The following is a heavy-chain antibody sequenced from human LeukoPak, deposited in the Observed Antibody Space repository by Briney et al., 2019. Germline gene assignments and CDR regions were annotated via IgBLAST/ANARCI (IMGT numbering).Heavy chain of an antibody. D-gene: IGHD1-7*01. V-gene: IGHV3-21*01. Sequence: KPGGSLTLSCAASGFTFSDYTMDWVRQAPGKGLEWVSSIGGSGDSIYYADSVKGRFTISRDNAKNSLDLQMNSLRAEDTAVYYCARDRNWNYDYWGQGTLVTVSS. CDR1: GFTFSDYT. CDR3: ARDRNWNYDY. J-gene: IGHJ4*02. CDR2: IGGSGDSI.